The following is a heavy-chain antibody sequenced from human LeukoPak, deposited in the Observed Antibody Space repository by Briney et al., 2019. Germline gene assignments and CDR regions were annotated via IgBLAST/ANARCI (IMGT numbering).Heavy chain of an antibody. Sequence: SETLSLTCTVSGYSISSGYYWGWIRQPPGKGLEWIGSIYHSGSTYYNPSLKSRVTISVDTSKNQFSLKLSSVTAADTAVYYCARGYYYDSVYFDYWGQGTLVTVSS. V-gene: IGHV4-38-2*02. CDR2: IYHSGST. CDR1: GYSISSGYY. D-gene: IGHD3-22*01. J-gene: IGHJ4*02. CDR3: ARGYYYDSVYFDY.